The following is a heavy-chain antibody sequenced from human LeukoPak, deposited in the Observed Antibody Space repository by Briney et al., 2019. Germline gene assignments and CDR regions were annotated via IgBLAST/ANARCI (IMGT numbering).Heavy chain of an antibody. D-gene: IGHD3-22*01. Sequence: PSETLSLTCTVSGGSISSYYWGWIRQPAGKGLEWIGRIYTSGSTNYNPSLKSRVTMSVDTSKNQFSLKLSSVTAADTAVYYCARARYYYDSSGRSPYFDYWGQGTLVTVSS. V-gene: IGHV4-4*07. CDR1: GGSISSYY. CDR3: ARARYYYDSSGRSPYFDY. CDR2: IYTSGST. J-gene: IGHJ4*02.